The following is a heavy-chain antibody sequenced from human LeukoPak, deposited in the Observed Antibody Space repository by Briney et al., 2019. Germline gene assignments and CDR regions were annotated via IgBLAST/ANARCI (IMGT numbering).Heavy chain of an antibody. CDR1: GFTFSNYS. CDR2: ISSRSSYI. CDR3: ASHSGGPVGWFDP. V-gene: IGHV3-21*01. J-gene: IGHJ5*02. D-gene: IGHD2-15*01. Sequence: GGSLRLSCAASGFTFSNYSMNWVRQAPGKGLEWVSSISSRSSYIYYADSVKGRFTISRDNAKNSLYLQMNSLRAEDTAVYYCASHSGGPVGWFDPWGQGTLVTVSS.